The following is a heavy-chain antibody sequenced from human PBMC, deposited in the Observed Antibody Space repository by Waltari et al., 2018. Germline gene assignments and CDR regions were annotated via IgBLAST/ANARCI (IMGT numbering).Heavy chain of an antibody. CDR1: GYSISSGYY. CDR2: IYYSGST. D-gene: IGHD3-22*01. CDR3: ARGGDSSGYYYYFDY. V-gene: IGHV4-38-2*01. J-gene: IGHJ4*02. Sequence: QVQLQESGPGLVKPSETLSLTCGVSGYSISSGYYWGWIRQPPGKGLEWIGSIYYSGSTYYNPSLKSRVTISVDTSKNQFSLKPSSVTAADTAVYYCARGGDSSGYYYYFDYWGQGTLVTVSS.